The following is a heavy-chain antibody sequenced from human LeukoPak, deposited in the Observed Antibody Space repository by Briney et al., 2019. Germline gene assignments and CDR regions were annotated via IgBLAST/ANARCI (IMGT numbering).Heavy chain of an antibody. D-gene: IGHD6-25*01. Sequence: GRSLRLSCAASGFTFSSYGMHWVRQAPGKRLEWVAVIWYDGSNKYYADSVKGRFTISRDNSKNTLYLQMNSLRAEDTAVYYCARDPYSSGVNWFDPWGQGTLVTVSS. CDR2: IWYDGSNK. CDR3: ARDPYSSGVNWFDP. J-gene: IGHJ5*02. V-gene: IGHV3-33*01. CDR1: GFTFSSYG.